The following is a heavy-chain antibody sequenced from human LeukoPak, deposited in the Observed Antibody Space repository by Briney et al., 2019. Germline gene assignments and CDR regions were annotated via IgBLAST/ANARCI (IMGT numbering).Heavy chain of an antibody. D-gene: IGHD3-3*01. CDR3: ARDRKVGVVTHLPNDY. CDR2: ISSSSSTI. J-gene: IGHJ4*02. CDR1: GFTFSSYS. V-gene: IGHV3-48*01. Sequence: GGSLRLSCAASGFTFSSYSMNWVRQAPGKGLEWVSYISSSSSTIYYADSVKGRFTISRDNAKNSLYLQMNSLRAEDTAVYYCARDRKVGVVTHLPNDYWGQGTLVTVSS.